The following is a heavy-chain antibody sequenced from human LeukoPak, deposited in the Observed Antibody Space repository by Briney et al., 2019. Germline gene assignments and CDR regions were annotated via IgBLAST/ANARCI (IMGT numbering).Heavy chain of an antibody. V-gene: IGHV3-9*01. Sequence: PGGSPRLSCAASGFTFDDYAMHWVRQAPGKGLEWVSGISWNSGSIGYADSVKGRLTISGDNAKNSLYLQMNSLRAEDTALYYCAKDRDDISTGYFDYWGQGTLVTVSS. J-gene: IGHJ4*02. CDR3: AKDRDDISTGYFDY. D-gene: IGHD3-9*01. CDR2: ISWNSGSI. CDR1: GFTFDDYA.